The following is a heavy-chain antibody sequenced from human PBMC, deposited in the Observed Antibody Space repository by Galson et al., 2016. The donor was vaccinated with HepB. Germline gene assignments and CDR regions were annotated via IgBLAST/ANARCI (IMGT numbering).Heavy chain of an antibody. CDR3: ARDFLGIVGRYFDL. J-gene: IGHJ2*01. Sequence: SLRLSCAASGFTFSSYSMNWVRQAPGKGLEWVSSISSSSSCIYYADSVKGRFTISRDNAKNSLYRQMNSLRAEDTAVYYCARDFLGIVGRYFDLWGRGTLVTVSS. CDR1: GFTFSSYS. CDR2: ISSSSSCI. D-gene: IGHD7-27*01. V-gene: IGHV3-21*01.